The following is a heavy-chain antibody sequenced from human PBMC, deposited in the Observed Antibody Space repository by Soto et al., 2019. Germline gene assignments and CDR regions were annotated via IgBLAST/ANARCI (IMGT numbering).Heavy chain of an antibody. V-gene: IGHV3-30-3*01. Sequence: WWSLRLSCAASGFTFSSYAMHWFRQAPGKGLEWVAVISYDGSNKYYADSVKGRFTISRDNSKNTLYLQMNSLRAEDTAVYYCAREWRGGDGIDVWGQGTTVTVS. J-gene: IGHJ6*02. CDR1: GFTFSSYA. D-gene: IGHD3-16*01. CDR2: ISYDGSNK. CDR3: AREWRGGDGIDV.